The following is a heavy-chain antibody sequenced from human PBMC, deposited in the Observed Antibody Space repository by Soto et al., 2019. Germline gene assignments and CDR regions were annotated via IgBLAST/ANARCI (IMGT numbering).Heavy chain of an antibody. CDR3: ARDMVRGVIAPSGYYYGMDV. CDR2: INHSGST. Sequence: QVQLQQWGAGLLKPSETLSLTCAVYGGSFSGYYWSWIRQPPGKGLEWIGEINHSGSTNYNPSLKSRVTLSVDTSKNQFSLKLSSVTAADTAVYYCARDMVRGVIAPSGYYYGMDVWGQGTTVTVSS. V-gene: IGHV4-34*01. CDR1: GGSFSGYY. D-gene: IGHD3-10*01. J-gene: IGHJ6*02.